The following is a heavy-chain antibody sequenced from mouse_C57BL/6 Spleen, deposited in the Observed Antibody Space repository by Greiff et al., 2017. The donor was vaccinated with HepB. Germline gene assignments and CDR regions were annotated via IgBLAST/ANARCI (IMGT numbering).Heavy chain of an antibody. CDR2: INPYNGGT. CDR3: ARKERGWFAY. Sequence: VQLQQSGPVLVKPGASVKMSCKASGYTFTDYYMNWVKQSHGKSLEWIGVINPYNGGTSYNQKFKGKATLTVDKSSSTAYMELNSLTSEDSAVYYCARKERGWFAYWGQGTLVTVSA. V-gene: IGHV1-19*01. J-gene: IGHJ3*01. CDR1: GYTFTDYY.